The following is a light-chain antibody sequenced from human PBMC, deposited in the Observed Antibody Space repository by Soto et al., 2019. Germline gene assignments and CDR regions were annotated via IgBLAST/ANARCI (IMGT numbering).Light chain of an antibody. J-gene: IGLJ1*01. CDR2: EVS. Sequence: QSVLTQPASVSGSPGQSITIPCTGTSSDVGSYNLVSWYQHHPGKAPKLMIYEVSKRPSEVSNRFSGSKSGNTASLTISGLQAEDEADYYCCSYAGSSTFPYVFGTGTKVTVL. CDR3: CSYAGSSTFPYV. V-gene: IGLV2-23*02. CDR1: SSDVGSYNL.